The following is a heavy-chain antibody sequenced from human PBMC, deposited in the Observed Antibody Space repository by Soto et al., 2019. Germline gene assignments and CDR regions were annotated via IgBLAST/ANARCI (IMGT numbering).Heavy chain of an antibody. D-gene: IGHD3-3*01. J-gene: IGHJ4*02. Sequence: ASVKVSCKASGYTFTSYGISWGRQAPGQGLEWMGWNSAYNGNTNYAQKLQGRVTMPTETSTSTAYMELRSMRADATAVYCGARDPGGDFWSGYWDYWGQGTLVTVSS. V-gene: IGHV1-18*01. CDR3: ARDPGGDFWSGYWDY. CDR1: GYTFTSYG. CDR2: NSAYNGNT.